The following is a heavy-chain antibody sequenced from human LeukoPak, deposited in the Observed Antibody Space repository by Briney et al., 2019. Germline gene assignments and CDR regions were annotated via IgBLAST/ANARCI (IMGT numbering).Heavy chain of an antibody. CDR3: ARHGTISSESYFDY. CDR1: GGSFNGYY. Sequence: PSETLSLTCAVHGGSFNGYYWSWIRQPPGKGLEWIGEINDSRSTNYNPSLKSRVTGFVDTSKNQVSLRLSSVTAADTAVYYCARHGTISSESYFDYWGQGALVTVSS. V-gene: IGHV4-34*01. J-gene: IGHJ4*02. CDR2: INDSRST. D-gene: IGHD1-14*01.